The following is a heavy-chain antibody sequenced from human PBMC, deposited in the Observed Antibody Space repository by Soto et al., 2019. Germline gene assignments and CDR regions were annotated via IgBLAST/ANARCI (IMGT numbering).Heavy chain of an antibody. CDR1: GFTFSSYA. CDR2: ISGSGGST. D-gene: IGHD6-19*01. Sequence: EVQLLESGGGLVQPGGSLRLSCAASGFTFSSYAMSWVRQAPGKGLEWVSAISGSGGSTYYADSVKGRFTISRDNSKNTLYLQMNSLRAEDTAVYYCAKDGVAVAGTEGNFDYWGQGTLVTVSS. V-gene: IGHV3-23*01. CDR3: AKDGVAVAGTEGNFDY. J-gene: IGHJ4*02.